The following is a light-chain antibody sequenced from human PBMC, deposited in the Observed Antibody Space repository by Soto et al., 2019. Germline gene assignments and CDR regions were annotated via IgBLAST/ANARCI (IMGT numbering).Light chain of an antibody. V-gene: IGKV1-5*01. J-gene: IGKJ4*01. CDR3: QQYRTYSSLT. CDR1: QSISMW. CDR2: DAC. Sequence: DIQMTQSPSTLSASVGDRVTITCRASQSISMWLAWYELIPVSAPELLIYDACGLESGVPSRFSGSVPGTEFTLTIRCPQPDHFTTYYCQQYRTYSSLTLGGAT.